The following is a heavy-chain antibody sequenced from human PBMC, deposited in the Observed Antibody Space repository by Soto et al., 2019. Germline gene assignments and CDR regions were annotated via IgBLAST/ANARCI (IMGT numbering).Heavy chain of an antibody. CDR3: ARYLQSGPADY. CDR2: INKDGTEE. J-gene: IGHJ4*02. Sequence: GGSLELSWVVPDFTFEDNWMTGVGQAPGKGLEWVANINKDGTEEHYMDSVRGRFTIFRDSAQNSVFLQMNSLRVEDTAIYYCARYLQSGPADYWGQGTLVTVS. CDR1: DFTFEDNW. D-gene: IGHD2-8*02. V-gene: IGHV3-7*01.